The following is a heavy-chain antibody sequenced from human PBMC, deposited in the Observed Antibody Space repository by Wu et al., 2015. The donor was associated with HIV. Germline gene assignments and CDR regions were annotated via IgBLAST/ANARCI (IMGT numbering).Heavy chain of an antibody. D-gene: IGHD3/OR15-3a*01. Sequence: QVQLVQSGAEMKKPGASVKVSCKASGYTFTGYYIHWVRQAPGQGLEWMGWINSKTGGTNYAQKYQGRVTMTRDASISTAYMQLNRLRSDDTAVYFCARDLGNDFAVRGYYWYMDVWGRGTAITVSS. CDR3: ARDLGNDFAVRGYYWYMDV. CDR1: GYTFTGYY. V-gene: IGHV1-2*02. CDR2: INSKTGGT. J-gene: IGHJ6*03.